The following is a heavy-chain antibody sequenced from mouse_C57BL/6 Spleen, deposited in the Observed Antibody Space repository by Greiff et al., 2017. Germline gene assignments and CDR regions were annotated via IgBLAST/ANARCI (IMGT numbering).Heavy chain of an antibody. J-gene: IGHJ2*01. CDR3: TGTVVALDY. CDR1: GFTFSNYW. Sequence: EVKLVESGGGLVQPGGSMKLSCVASGFTFSNYWMNWVRQSPEKGLEWVAQIRLKSDNYATHYAESVKGRFTISRADSKSSGYLQMNNLRAEDTGIYYYTGTVVALDYWGQGTTLTVSS. D-gene: IGHD1-1*01. V-gene: IGHV6-3*01. CDR2: IRLKSDNYAT.